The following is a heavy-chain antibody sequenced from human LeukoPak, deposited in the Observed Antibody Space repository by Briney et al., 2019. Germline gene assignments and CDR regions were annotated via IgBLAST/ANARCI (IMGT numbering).Heavy chain of an antibody. J-gene: IGHJ4*02. CDR1: GFTFSSYA. CDR3: TREDPADDY. CDR2: IRSKAYGGTT. V-gene: IGHV3-49*04. Sequence: GGSLRLSCAASGFTFSSYAMSWVRQAPGKGLEWVGFIRSKAYGGTTEYAASVKGRFTISRDDSKSIAYLQMNSLKTEDTAVYYCTREDPADDYWGQGTLVTVSS.